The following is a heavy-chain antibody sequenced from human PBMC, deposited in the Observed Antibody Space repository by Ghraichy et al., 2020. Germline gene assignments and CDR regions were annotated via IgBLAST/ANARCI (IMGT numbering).Heavy chain of an antibody. V-gene: IGHV6-1*01. CDR1: GDSVSGNSVT. J-gene: IGHJ4*02. Sequence: SQTLSLTCAISGDSVSGNSVTWNWIRQSPSRGLEWLGRTFYRSKWSTDYAMSVRGRITINPDTSKNQFSLQLTSVTPDDTALYYCARGARAAGSATTWSRTFDYWGQGSLVTVSS. CDR3: ARGARAAGSATTWSRTFDY. D-gene: IGHD2-2*01. CDR2: TFYRSKWST.